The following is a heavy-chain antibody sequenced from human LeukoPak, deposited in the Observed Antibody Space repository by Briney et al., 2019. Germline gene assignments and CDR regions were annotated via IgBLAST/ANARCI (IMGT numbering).Heavy chain of an antibody. J-gene: IGHJ6*02. CDR1: GSTFDDYA. CDR3: AKDIGDTAHYYYGMDV. V-gene: IGHV3-9*01. Sequence: GGSLRLSCAASGSTFDDYAMHWVRQAPGKGLERVSGISWNSGSIGYADSVKGRFTISRDNAKNSLYLQMNSLRAEDTALYYCAKDIGDTAHYYYGMDVWGQGTTVTVSS. D-gene: IGHD5-18*01. CDR2: ISWNSGSI.